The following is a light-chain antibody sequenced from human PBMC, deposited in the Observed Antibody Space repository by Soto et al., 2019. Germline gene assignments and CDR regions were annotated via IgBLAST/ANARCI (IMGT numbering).Light chain of an antibody. V-gene: IGKV1-12*01. CDR1: QDIGGR. CDR3: LQVSSFPRT. Sequence: DIQMTQSPSSMSASVGDRITITCRASQDIGGRLVWFQQKAGKAPQYLIQAASIMQSGVPSRFSGIGSGTEFFLPSNNLQLEEFASYACLQVSSFPRTFGLGTRVEI. CDR2: AAS. J-gene: IGKJ1*01.